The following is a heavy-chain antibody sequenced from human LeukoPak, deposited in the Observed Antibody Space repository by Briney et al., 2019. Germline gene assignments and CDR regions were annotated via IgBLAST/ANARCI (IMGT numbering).Heavy chain of an antibody. D-gene: IGHD2-2*01. CDR3: ARREDIVVVPAVGRHEYFQH. J-gene: IGHJ1*01. V-gene: IGHV5-51*01. CDR2: FYPGDSDT. CDR1: GYSFTSYW. Sequence: GESLKISCKGSGYSFTSYWIGWVRQIPGKGLEWMGIFYPGDSDTRYSPSFQGQVTISADKSISTAYLQWSSLKASDTATYYCARREDIVVVPAVGRHEYFQHWGQGTLVTLSS.